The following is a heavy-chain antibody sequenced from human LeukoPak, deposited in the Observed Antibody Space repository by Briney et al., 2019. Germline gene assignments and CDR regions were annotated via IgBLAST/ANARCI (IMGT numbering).Heavy chain of an antibody. V-gene: IGHV1-46*01. CDR3: AREEISIVVVPAARYYFDY. D-gene: IGHD2-2*01. J-gene: IGHJ4*02. Sequence: ASVKVSCKASGYTFTSYYMHWVRQAPGQGLEWMGIINPSGGSTSYAQKFQGRVTMTRDRSTGTVYMELRSLRSDDTAVYYCAREEISIVVVPAARYYFDYWGQGTLVTVSS. CDR1: GYTFTSYY. CDR2: INPSGGST.